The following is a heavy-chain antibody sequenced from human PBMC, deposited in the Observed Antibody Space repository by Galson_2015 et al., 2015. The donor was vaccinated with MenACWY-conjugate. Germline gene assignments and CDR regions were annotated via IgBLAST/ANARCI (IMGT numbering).Heavy chain of an antibody. D-gene: IGHD1-26*01. CDR1: GGSFSSYY. J-gene: IGHJ4*02. Sequence: ETLSLTCAVYGGSFSSYYWGWIRQPPGKGLEWIGSIYFTGSTYYDPSLKSRLTISVDTSKNQFYLRLSSATAADTAVYYCARDIVGATTGGDYWGQGTLVTVSS. V-gene: IGHV4-39*07. CDR2: IYFTGST. CDR3: ARDIVGATTGGDY.